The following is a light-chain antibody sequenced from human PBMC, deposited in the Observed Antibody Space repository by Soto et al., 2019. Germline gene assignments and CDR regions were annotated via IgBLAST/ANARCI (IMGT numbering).Light chain of an antibody. CDR2: EVS. J-gene: IGLJ3*02. V-gene: IGLV2-14*01. CDR1: SSDVGGYNY. Sequence: QSALTQPASVSGSPGQSITISCTGTSSDVGGYNYVSWYQQHPGKAPKLMLYEVSYRPSGVSNRFSASKSGNTASLTISGLQAEDEADYYCSSYTTSSTLVFGGGTQLTVL. CDR3: SSYTTSSTLV.